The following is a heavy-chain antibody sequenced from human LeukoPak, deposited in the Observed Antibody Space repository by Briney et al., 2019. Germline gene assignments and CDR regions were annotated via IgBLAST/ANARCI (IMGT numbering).Heavy chain of an antibody. CDR3: AKARNHYYDSSGYAS. V-gene: IGHV3-7*01. CDR2: IKRDGSEK. CDR1: GFTFSGYE. D-gene: IGHD3-22*01. J-gene: IGHJ5*02. Sequence: GGSLRLSCAASGFTFSGYEMNWVRQAPGKGLEWVANIKRDGSEKYYVDSVKGRFTISRDNAKNSLYLRLNSLRAEDTATYYCAKARNHYYDSSGYASWGQGTLVTVSS.